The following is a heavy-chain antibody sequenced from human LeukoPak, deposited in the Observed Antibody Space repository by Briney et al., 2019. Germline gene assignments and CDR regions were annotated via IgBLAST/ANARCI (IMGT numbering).Heavy chain of an antibody. J-gene: IGHJ4*02. Sequence: PGGSLRLSCAASGFTSSSYGMHWVRQAPGKGLEWVAFIRYDGSNKYYADSVKGRFTISRDNSKNTLYLQMNSLRAEDTAVYYCAKDGGVVAAYFDYWGQGTLVTVSS. CDR1: GFTSSSYG. V-gene: IGHV3-30*02. D-gene: IGHD2-15*01. CDR3: AKDGGVVAAYFDY. CDR2: IRYDGSNK.